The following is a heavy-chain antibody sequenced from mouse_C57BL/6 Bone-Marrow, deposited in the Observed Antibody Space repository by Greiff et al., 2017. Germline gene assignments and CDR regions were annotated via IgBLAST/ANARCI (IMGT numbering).Heavy chain of an antibody. J-gene: IGHJ2*01. CDR1: GYTFTNYW. Sequence: QVQLKQSGAELVRPGTSVKMSCKASGYTFTNYWIGWAKQRPGHGLEWIGDIYPGGGYTNYNEKIKGKATLTADKSSSTAYMQFSSLTSEDSAIYYCARLDGYSYFDYWGQGTTLTVSS. CDR3: ARLDGYSYFDY. CDR2: IYPGGGYT. V-gene: IGHV1-63*01. D-gene: IGHD2-3*01.